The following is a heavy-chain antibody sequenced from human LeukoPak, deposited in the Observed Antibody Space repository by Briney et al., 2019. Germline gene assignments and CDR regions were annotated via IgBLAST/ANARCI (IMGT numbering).Heavy chain of an antibody. CDR2: INPSGGST. J-gene: IGHJ4*02. Sequence: ASVKVSCTASGYTFTSYYMHWVRQAPGQGLEWMGIINPSGGSTSYAQKFQGRVTMTRDTSTSTVYMELSSLRSEDTAVYYCARGSSYYCDSSGYPLPDWGQGTLVTVSS. CDR3: ARGSSYYCDSSGYPLPD. D-gene: IGHD3-22*01. V-gene: IGHV1-46*01. CDR1: GYTFTSYY.